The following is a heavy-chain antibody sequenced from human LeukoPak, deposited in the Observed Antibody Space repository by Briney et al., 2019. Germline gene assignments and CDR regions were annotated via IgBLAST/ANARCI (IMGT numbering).Heavy chain of an antibody. CDR2: INPNSGGT. V-gene: IGHV1-2*02. CDR3: ARLSGDYYFDY. D-gene: IGHD7-27*01. CDR1: AYSFTGYY. Sequence: ASVKVSCTASAYSFTGYYMPWVRQAPGQGLEWMGWINPNSGGTNYAQKFQGRVTMTRDTSISTAYMELSRLRSDDTAVYYCARLSGDYYFDYWGQGTLVTVCS. J-gene: IGHJ4*02.